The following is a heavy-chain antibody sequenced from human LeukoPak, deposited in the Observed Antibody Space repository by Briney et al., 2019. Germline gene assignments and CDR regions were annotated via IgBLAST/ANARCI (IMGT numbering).Heavy chain of an antibody. CDR2: ISYDGSNK. D-gene: IGHD3-10*01. V-gene: IGHV3-30*18. J-gene: IGHJ3*02. CDR1: GFIFSNYG. CDR3: AKEGYGFYYGSGSSNAFDI. Sequence: GGSLRLSCAASGFIFSNYGMHWVRQAPGKGLEWVAVISYDGSNKYYADSVKGRFTISRDNSKNTLYLQMNSLRTEDTAVYYCAKEGYGFYYGSGSSNAFDIWGQGTMVTVSS.